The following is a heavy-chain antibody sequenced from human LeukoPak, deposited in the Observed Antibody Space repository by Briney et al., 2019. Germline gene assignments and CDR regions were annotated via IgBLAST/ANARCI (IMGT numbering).Heavy chain of an antibody. D-gene: IGHD3-22*01. CDR1: GGSFSGYY. CDR3: ASSKRYYYDSSGYHRPYYYYGMDV. Sequence: PSETLSLTCAVYGGSFSGYYWSWLRQPPGKGLEWIGEINHSGSTNYNPSLKSRVTISVDTSKNQFSLKLSSVTAADTAVYYCASSKRYYYDSSGYHRPYYYYGMDVWGQGTTVTVSS. J-gene: IGHJ6*02. V-gene: IGHV4-34*01. CDR2: INHSGST.